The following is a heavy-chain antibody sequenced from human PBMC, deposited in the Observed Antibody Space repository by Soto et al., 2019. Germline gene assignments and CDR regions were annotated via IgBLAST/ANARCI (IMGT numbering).Heavy chain of an antibody. CDR2: MNQNGGEI. Sequence: EGQLVESGGGLVQPGGSLRLSCTVSGFTFGDFWMTWVRQAPGKGLEWVANMNQNGGEIYYADSVRGRFVIPRDNAKNSLFLQLSSLWGEETALCFFVSQRIFYAIDVWGQGTAVSVPS. J-gene: IGHJ6*02. CDR1: GFTFGDFW. D-gene: IGHD1-1*01. V-gene: IGHV3-7*05. CDR3: VSQRIFYAIDV.